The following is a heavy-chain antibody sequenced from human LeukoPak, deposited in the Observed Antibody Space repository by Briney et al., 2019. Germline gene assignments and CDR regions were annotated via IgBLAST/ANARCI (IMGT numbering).Heavy chain of an antibody. CDR3: ARDRYGDYHFDY. CDR1: ADSIVTYY. V-gene: IGHV4-59*01. Sequence: SETLSLTCNVSADSIVTYYWSWIRQPPGRGLEWIGYIYSSGSPNSNPSLRSRVTISLDTSKNQFSLRLSSVTAADTAVYYCARDRYGDYHFDYWGQGTLVTVSS. CDR2: IYSSGSP. J-gene: IGHJ4*02. D-gene: IGHD4-17*01.